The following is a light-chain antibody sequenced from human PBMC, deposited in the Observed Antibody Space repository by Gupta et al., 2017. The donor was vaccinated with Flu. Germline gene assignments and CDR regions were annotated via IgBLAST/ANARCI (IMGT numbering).Light chain of an antibody. J-gene: IGLJ2*01. Sequence: QSALTQPASVSGSPGQSITISCTGTSSDAGGCNYVSWYQPHPGKAPKLMISAVNNRPTGVSSRFSASKAGNTASLTISGREAEDEADYYCSAYTSSSTRVFGGGTKLTVL. CDR3: SAYTSSSTRV. CDR2: AVN. CDR1: SSDAGGCNY. V-gene: IGLV2-14*01.